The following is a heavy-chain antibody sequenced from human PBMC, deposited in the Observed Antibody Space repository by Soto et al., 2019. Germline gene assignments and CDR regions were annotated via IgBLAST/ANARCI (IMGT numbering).Heavy chain of an antibody. V-gene: IGHV3-23*01. CDR2: ISGSGGGT. D-gene: IGHD1-26*01. J-gene: IGHJ6*02. CDR3: AKEERYYYGMDV. CDR1: GFTFSSYA. Sequence: EVQLLESGGGLVQPGGSLRLSCAASGFTFSSYAMSWVRQAPGKGLEWVSAISGSGGGTFYADSVKGRFTISRDSSKNTLYLQMNSLRAEDTAVYYCAKEERYYYGMDVWGQGTTVTVSS.